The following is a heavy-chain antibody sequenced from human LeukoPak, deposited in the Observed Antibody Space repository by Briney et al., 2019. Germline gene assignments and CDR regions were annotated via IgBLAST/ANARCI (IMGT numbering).Heavy chain of an antibody. CDR3: ARQPADGYNYDY. CDR1: GGSISSYY. Sequence: SETLSLTCTVSGGSISSYYWSWIRQPPGKGLEWIGEINHSGSTNYNPSLKSRVTISVDTSKNQFSLKLSSVTAADTAVYYCARQPADGYNYDYWGQGTLVTVSS. D-gene: IGHD5-24*01. V-gene: IGHV4-34*01. J-gene: IGHJ4*02. CDR2: INHSGST.